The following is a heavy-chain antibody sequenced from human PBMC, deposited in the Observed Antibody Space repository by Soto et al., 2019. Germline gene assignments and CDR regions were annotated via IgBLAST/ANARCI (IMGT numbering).Heavy chain of an antibody. CDR2: IIPIFGTA. V-gene: IGHV1-69*12. CDR3: ASSPHGISTSCYADDSFDI. J-gene: IGHJ3*02. D-gene: IGHD2-2*01. CDR1: GGTFSSYA. Sequence: QVQLVQSGAEVKKPGSSVKVSCKASGGTFSSYAISWVRQAPGQGLEWMGGIIPIFGTANYAQKFQGRVTITADESSSTAYKELSSLRSEDTAVYYCASSPHGISTSCYADDSFDIWGQGTMVNVSS.